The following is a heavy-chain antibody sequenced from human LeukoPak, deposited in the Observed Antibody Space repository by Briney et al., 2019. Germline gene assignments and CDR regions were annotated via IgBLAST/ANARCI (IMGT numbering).Heavy chain of an antibody. Sequence: ASVKVSCKASCYTFTSYGISWVRQAPGQGLEWMGWISAYNGNTNYAQKLQGRVTMTTDTSTSTAYMELRSLRSDDTAVYYCASSSSGWSGYYFDYWGQGTLVTVSS. D-gene: IGHD6-19*01. CDR3: ASSSSGWSGYYFDY. V-gene: IGHV1-18*01. J-gene: IGHJ4*02. CDR1: CYTFTSYG. CDR2: ISAYNGNT.